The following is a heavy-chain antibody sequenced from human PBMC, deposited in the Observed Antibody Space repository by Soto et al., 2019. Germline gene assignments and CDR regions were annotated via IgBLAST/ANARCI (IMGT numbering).Heavy chain of an antibody. D-gene: IGHD4-17*01. CDR3: AQGLEGHDYGDYPVYYYYYMDV. CDR1: GFTFSSYD. V-gene: IGHV3-23*01. J-gene: IGHJ6*03. Sequence: EVQLLESGGGLVQPGGSLRLSCAASGFTFSSYDMSWVRQAPGKGLEWVSAISGSGGSTYYADSVKGRFTISTDNSKNTLNLQMNRMRGEETDVYYCAQGLEGHDYGDYPVYYYYYMDVWGKGTTVTVSS. CDR2: ISGSGGST.